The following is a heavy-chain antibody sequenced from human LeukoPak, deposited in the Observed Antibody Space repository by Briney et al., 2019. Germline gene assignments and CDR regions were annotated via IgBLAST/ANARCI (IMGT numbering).Heavy chain of an antibody. Sequence: ASVKVSCKASVYTFTGYYMHWVRQAPGQGREWMGWISPNSGAINYLQKFQGRITMTRDTSISTAYMELSSLRSDDTATYYCARFGEASLDYWGQGTLVTVSS. J-gene: IGHJ4*02. CDR1: VYTFTGYY. V-gene: IGHV1-2*02. CDR3: ARFGEASLDY. CDR2: ISPNSGAI. D-gene: IGHD3-10*01.